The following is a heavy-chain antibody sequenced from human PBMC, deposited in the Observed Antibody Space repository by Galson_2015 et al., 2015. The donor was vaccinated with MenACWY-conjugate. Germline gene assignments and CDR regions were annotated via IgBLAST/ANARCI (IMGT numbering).Heavy chain of an antibody. D-gene: IGHD1-1*01. CDR2: TYYRSKWHN. Sequence: CAISGDSVSSKSVAWNWVRRSPSRGLEWLGRTYYRSKWHNDYAVSVKRRISVNPDTSKNQFSLQLNSVTPEDTAVYYCARFKGTQGDYWGQGTLVTVSS. J-gene: IGHJ4*02. CDR1: GDSVSSKSVA. V-gene: IGHV6-1*01. CDR3: ARFKGTQGDY.